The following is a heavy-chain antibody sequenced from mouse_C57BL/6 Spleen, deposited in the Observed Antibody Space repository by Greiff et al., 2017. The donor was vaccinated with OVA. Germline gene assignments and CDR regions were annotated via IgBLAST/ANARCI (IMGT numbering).Heavy chain of an antibody. CDR3: ARITTDYAMDY. CDR1: GFTFSDYG. CDR2: ISSGSSSI. D-gene: IGHD1-1*01. Sequence: EVKLVESGGGLVKPGGSLQLSCAASGFTFSDYGMHWVRQAPEKGLEWVAYISSGSSSIYYADTVKGRFTISRDNAKTTLFLQMTSLRSEDTAMYYCARITTDYAMDYWGQGTSVTVSA. J-gene: IGHJ4*01. V-gene: IGHV5-17*01.